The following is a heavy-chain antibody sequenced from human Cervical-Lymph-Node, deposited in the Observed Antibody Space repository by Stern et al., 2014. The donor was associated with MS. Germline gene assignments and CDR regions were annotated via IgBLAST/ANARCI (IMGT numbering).Heavy chain of an antibody. CDR2: AWYDGSTA. CDR1: GFTFSSYG. D-gene: IGHD5-24*01. V-gene: IGHV3-33*01. J-gene: IGHJ4*02. CDR3: ARGHIPYAYNYLFDY. Sequence: MQLVESGGGVVQPGTSLRLSCAASGFTFSSYGMHWVRQAPGKGLEWVALAWYDGSTAYYTNSVKGRFTISRDNSKNTLFLQMNSLTAEDTAVYYCARGHIPYAYNYLFDYWGQGTLVTVSS.